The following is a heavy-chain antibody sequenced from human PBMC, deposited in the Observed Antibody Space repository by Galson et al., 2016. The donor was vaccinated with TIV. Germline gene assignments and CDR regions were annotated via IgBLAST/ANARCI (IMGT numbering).Heavy chain of an antibody. CDR3: AREPMINLHHFDH. CDR2: IYTSGST. D-gene: IGHD3-22*01. Sequence: LSLTCTVSGASIRSGTDYWTWIRQPAGKGLEWIGNIYTSGSTKYNPSLQSRVTISVDTSKNRFSLKLSSVTTADTAVYFCAREPMINLHHFDHWGQGILVAVSS. V-gene: IGHV4-61*09. CDR1: GASIRSGTDY. J-gene: IGHJ4*02.